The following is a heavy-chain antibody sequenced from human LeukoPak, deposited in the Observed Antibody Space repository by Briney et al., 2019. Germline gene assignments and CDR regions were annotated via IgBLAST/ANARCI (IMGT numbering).Heavy chain of an antibody. J-gene: IGHJ4*02. CDR1: GYTFTSYD. CDR2: MNPNSGNT. D-gene: IGHD6-19*01. Sequence: ASVEVSCKASGYTFTSYDINWVRQATGQGLEWMGWMNPNSGNTGYAQKFQGRVTITRNTSIGTAYMELSSLRSDDTAVYYCARAVAGTTELDYWGQGTLVTVSS. CDR3: ARAVAGTTELDY. V-gene: IGHV1-8*03.